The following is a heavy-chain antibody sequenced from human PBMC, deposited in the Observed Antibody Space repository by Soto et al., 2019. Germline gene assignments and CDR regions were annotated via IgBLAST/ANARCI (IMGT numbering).Heavy chain of an antibody. CDR3: ARDGYSAGFDI. CDR2: IKQDGREK. D-gene: IGHD2-15*01. CDR1: GFTFRSYY. Sequence: GGSLRLSCVASGFTFRSYYMSWVRQFPGKGLEWVANIKQDGREKYYVDSVKGRFTISRDNAENSLYLQMNSLRDEDTAVYYCARDGYSAGFDIWGQGTMVTVSS. V-gene: IGHV3-7*01. J-gene: IGHJ3*02.